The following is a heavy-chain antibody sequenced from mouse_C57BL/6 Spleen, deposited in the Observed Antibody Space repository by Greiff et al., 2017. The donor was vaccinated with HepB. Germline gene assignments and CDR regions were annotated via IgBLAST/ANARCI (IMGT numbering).Heavy chain of an antibody. CDR1: GYAFSSYW. CDR3: ARGLYGSSSNWYFDV. J-gene: IGHJ1*03. V-gene: IGHV1-80*01. D-gene: IGHD1-1*01. Sequence: SGASVKISCKASGYAFSSYWMNWVKQRPGKGLEWIGQIYPGDGDTNYNGKFKGKATLTADKSSSTAYMQLSSLTSEDSAVYFCARGLYGSSSNWYFDVWGTGTTVTVSS. CDR2: IYPGDGDT.